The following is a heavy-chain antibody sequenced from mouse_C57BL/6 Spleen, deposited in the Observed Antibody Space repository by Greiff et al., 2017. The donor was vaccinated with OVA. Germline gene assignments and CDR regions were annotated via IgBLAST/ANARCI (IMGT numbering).Heavy chain of an antibody. J-gene: IGHJ4*01. CDR2: IRSKSNNYAT. CDR1: GFSFNTYA. V-gene: IGHV10-1*01. Sequence: EVHLVESGGGLVQPKGSLKLSCAASGFSFNTYAMNWVRQAPGKGLEWVARIRSKSNNYATYYADSVKDRFTISRDDSESMLYLQMNNLKTEDTAMYYCVRDYGRAMDYWGQGTSVTVSS. CDR3: VRDYGRAMDY. D-gene: IGHD2-4*01.